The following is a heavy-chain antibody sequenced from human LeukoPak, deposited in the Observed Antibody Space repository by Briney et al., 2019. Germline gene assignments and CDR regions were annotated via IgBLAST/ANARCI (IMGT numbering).Heavy chain of an antibody. J-gene: IGHJ3*02. CDR3: AKGMGSTTYYYDSSGYAYAFDI. D-gene: IGHD3-22*01. Sequence: GRSLRLSCAASGFTFDDYAMHWVRQAPGRGLEWVSGISWNSGSIGYADSVKGRFTISRDNAKNSLYLQMNSLRAEDTALYYCAKGMGSTTYYYDSSGYAYAFDIWGRGTMVTVSS. V-gene: IGHV3-9*01. CDR2: ISWNSGSI. CDR1: GFTFDDYA.